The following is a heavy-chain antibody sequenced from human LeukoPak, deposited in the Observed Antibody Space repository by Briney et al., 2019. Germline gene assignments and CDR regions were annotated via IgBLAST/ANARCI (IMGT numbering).Heavy chain of an antibody. V-gene: IGHV3-23*01. Sequence: GGSLRLSCAASGFPFSSYAMSWVRQAPGKGLEWVSAISGSGGSTYYADSVKGRFTISRDNSKNTLYLQMNSLRAEDTAVYYCAKDRGQLVLGWFDPWGQGTLVTVSS. J-gene: IGHJ5*02. CDR2: ISGSGGST. CDR1: GFPFSSYA. D-gene: IGHD6-13*01. CDR3: AKDRGQLVLGWFDP.